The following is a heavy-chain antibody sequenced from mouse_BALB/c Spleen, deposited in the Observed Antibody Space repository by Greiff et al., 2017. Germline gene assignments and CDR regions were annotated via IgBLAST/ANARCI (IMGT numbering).Heavy chain of an antibody. Sequence: VQLQQSGPELVKPGASVKISCKASGYTFTDYNMHWVKQSHGKSLEWIGYIYPYNGGTGYNQKFKSKATLTVDNSSSTAYMELRSLTSEDSAVYYCARSYYYGSSLFAYWGQGTLVTVSA. CDR1: GYTFTDYN. CDR2: IYPYNGGT. V-gene: IGHV1S29*02. D-gene: IGHD1-1*01. J-gene: IGHJ3*01. CDR3: ARSYYYGSSLFAY.